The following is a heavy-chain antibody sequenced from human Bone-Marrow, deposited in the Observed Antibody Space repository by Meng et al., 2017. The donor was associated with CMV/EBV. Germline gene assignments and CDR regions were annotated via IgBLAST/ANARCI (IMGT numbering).Heavy chain of an antibody. V-gene: IGHV5-51*01. CDR3: ARDTRCSSGCGRTNVSYGMDV. D-gene: IGHD2-2*01. CDR1: GYNFTSYW. CDR2: ICPDDGDT. J-gene: IGHJ6*02. Sequence: KVSCKASGYNFTSYWISWVGQIPGQGLEWMGSICPDDGDTKYSPNFQGKVTITADNSISTAYLQWSSLKADDTAMYYCARDTRCSSGCGRTNVSYGMDVWGQGTTVTVSS.